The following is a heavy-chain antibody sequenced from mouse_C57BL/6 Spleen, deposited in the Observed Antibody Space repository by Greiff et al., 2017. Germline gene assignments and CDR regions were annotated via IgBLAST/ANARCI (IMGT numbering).Heavy chain of an antibody. J-gene: IGHJ3*01. Sequence: VQLQQPGAELVKPGASVKVSCKASGYTFTSYWMHWVKQRPGQGLEWIGSIHPSDSDTNYNQKFKGKATLTVDKSSSTAYMQLSSLTSEDSAVYYCAIRYWFAYWGQGTLVTVSA. D-gene: IGHD2-14*01. V-gene: IGHV1-74*01. CDR2: IHPSDSDT. CDR1: GYTFTSYW. CDR3: AIRYWFAY.